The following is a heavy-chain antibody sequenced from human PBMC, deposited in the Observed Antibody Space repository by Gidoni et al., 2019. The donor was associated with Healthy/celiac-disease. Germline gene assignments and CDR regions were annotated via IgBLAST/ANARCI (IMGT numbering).Heavy chain of an antibody. D-gene: IGHD6-19*01. CDR3: ARGNIAVAGSFDY. CDR2: IYSGGST. J-gene: IGHJ4*02. Sequence: EVQLVESGGGLVQPGGSLRLSCAASGFTFSSNYMSWVRQAPGKGREWVSFIYSGGSTYYADSVKGRFTISRHDSKNTLYLQMNSLRAEDTAVYYCARGNIAVAGSFDYWGQGTLVTVSS. V-gene: IGHV3-53*04. CDR1: GFTFSSNY.